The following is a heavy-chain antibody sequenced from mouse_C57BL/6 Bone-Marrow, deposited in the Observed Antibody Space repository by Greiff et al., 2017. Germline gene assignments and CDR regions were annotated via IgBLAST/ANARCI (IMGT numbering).Heavy chain of an antibody. J-gene: IGHJ2*01. CDR2: INYDGSST. Sequence: EVMLVESEGGLVQPGSSMKLSCTASGFTFSDYYMAWVRQVPEKGLEWVANINYDGSSTYYLDSLKSRFIISRDNAKNILYLQMSSLKSEDTATYCCARGGYYYGSSFFDYWGQGTTLTVSS. D-gene: IGHD1-1*01. V-gene: IGHV5-16*01. CDR3: ARGGYYYGSSFFDY. CDR1: GFTFSDYY.